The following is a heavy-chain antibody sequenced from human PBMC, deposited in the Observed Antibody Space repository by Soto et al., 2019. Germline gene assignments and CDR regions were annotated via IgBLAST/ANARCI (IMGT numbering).Heavy chain of an antibody. V-gene: IGHV4-4*07. CDR1: GGSISSYY. D-gene: IGHD6-13*01. CDR2: IYTSGST. Sequence: PSETLSLTCTVSGGSISSYYWSWIRQPAGKGLEGIGRIYTSGSTNYNPSLKSRVTMSVDTSKNQFSLKLSSVTAADTAVYYCARSPRIAAAGLNWFDPWGQGTLVTVSS. CDR3: ARSPRIAAAGLNWFDP. J-gene: IGHJ5*02.